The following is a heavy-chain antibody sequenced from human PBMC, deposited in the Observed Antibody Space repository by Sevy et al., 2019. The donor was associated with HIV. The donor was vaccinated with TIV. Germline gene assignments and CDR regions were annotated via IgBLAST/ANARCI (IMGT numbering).Heavy chain of an antibody. Sequence: ASVQVSCKASGGTFSRYDISWVRQAPGQGLEWMGGIIPIIGTANYRHKFQGRVTITADESTSTAYMELSSLRSEDTAVYYCAEITIFGVVTPDYYYYYGMDVWGQGTTVTVSS. CDR2: IIPIIGTA. D-gene: IGHD3-3*01. V-gene: IGHV1-69*13. CDR3: AEITIFGVVTPDYYYYYGMDV. CDR1: GGTFSRYD. J-gene: IGHJ6*02.